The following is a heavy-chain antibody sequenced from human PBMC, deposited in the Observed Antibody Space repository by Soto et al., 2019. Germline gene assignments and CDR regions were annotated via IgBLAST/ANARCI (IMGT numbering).Heavy chain of an antibody. Sequence: GGSLRLSCAASGFTFSSYGMHWVRQAPCKGLEWVAVIWYDGSNKYYADSVKGRFTISRDNSKNTLYLQMNSLRAEDTAVYYCARESHIAAAYYYYYGMDVWGQGTTVTVSS. V-gene: IGHV3-33*01. J-gene: IGHJ6*02. CDR1: GFTFSSYG. D-gene: IGHD6-13*01. CDR3: ARESHIAAAYYYYYGMDV. CDR2: IWYDGSNK.